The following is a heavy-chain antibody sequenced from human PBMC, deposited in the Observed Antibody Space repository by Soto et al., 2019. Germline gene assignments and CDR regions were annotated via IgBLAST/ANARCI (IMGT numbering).Heavy chain of an antibody. CDR2: IYYSGST. CDR1: GGSISSGGYY. CDR3: ARDLGSSGLYYYYGMDV. J-gene: IGHJ6*02. V-gene: IGHV4-31*03. D-gene: IGHD6-6*01. Sequence: ASETLSLTCTVSGGSISSGGYYWSWIRQHPGKGLEWIGYIYYSGSTYYNPSLKSRVTISVDTSKNQFSLKLSSVTAADTAVYYCARDLGSSGLYYYYGMDVWGQGTTVT.